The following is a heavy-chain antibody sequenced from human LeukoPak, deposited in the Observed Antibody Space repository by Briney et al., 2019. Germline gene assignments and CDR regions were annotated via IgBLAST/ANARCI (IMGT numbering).Heavy chain of an antibody. CDR1: GFTFSSYA. D-gene: IGHD1-26*01. CDR3: AKDKGGSYYPAYFDY. V-gene: IGHV3-23*01. CDR2: ISGSGGST. J-gene: IGHJ4*02. Sequence: GGSLRLSCAASGFTFSSYAMTWVRQVPGKGLEWVLAISGSGGSTYNADSVKGRFTISRDNSKHTLYLQMNSLRAEDTAVYYCAKDKGGSYYPAYFDYWGQGTLVTVSS.